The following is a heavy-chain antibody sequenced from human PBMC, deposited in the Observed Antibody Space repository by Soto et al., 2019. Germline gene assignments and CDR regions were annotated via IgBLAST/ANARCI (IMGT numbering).Heavy chain of an antibody. D-gene: IGHD3-9*01. CDR3: ARESNDILTGPPWVWYFDL. CDR1: GGSFSGYY. V-gene: IGHV4-34*01. Sequence: QVQLQQWGAGPLRPLETLSLTCGVSGGSFSGYYWAWIRQSPGKGLEWIGEINDRGSSNYNPSLKSRVSISVDTSKNHYSLNLRSVTAADTAVYYCARESNDILTGPPWVWYFDLWGRGTLVTVSS. CDR2: INDRGSS. J-gene: IGHJ2*01.